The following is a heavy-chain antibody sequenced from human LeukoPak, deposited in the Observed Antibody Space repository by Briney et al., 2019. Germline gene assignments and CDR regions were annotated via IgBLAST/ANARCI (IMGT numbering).Heavy chain of an antibody. J-gene: IGHJ6*02. CDR1: GYTFTGYY. Sequence: GASVKVSCKASGYTFTGYYIHWVRQAPGQGLEWMGWINPNSGGTNYAQKFQGRVTMTRDMSTSTAYMELSSLRSEDTAVYYCAADMENCSSTSCYYYYGMDVWGQGTTVTVSS. V-gene: IGHV1-2*02. D-gene: IGHD2-2*01. CDR2: INPNSGGT. CDR3: AADMENCSSTSCYYYYGMDV.